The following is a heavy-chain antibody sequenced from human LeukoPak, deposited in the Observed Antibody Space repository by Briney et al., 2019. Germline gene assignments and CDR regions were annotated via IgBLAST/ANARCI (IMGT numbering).Heavy chain of an antibody. D-gene: IGHD3-22*01. CDR2: IYYSGST. J-gene: IGHJ4*02. CDR3: ARQIDDYYDTSGYWK. CDR1: GGSISSSSYY. Sequence: SETLSLTCTVSGGSISSSSYYWGWIRQPPGKGLEWIGSIYYSGSTNYNPSLKSRVTISIDTSKNQFSLKLSSVTAADTAVYYSARQIDDYYDTSGYWKWGQGTLVTVSS. V-gene: IGHV4-39*01.